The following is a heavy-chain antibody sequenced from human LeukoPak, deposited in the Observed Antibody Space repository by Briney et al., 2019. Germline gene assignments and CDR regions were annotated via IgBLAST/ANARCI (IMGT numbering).Heavy chain of an antibody. Sequence: PSETLSLACTVSGGPISSSSYYWGWIRQPPGKGLEWIGGINYSGNTFYNPSLKSRVTISVDTSKNQFSLNLSSVTAADTAVYYCARRPQSYIDVWGKGTTVTVSS. CDR2: INYSGNT. J-gene: IGHJ6*03. CDR3: ARRPQSYIDV. CDR1: GGPISSSSYY. V-gene: IGHV4-39*01.